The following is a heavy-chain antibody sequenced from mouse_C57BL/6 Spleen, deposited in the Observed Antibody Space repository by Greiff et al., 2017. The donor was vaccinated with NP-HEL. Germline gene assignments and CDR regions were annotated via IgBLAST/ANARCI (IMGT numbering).Heavy chain of an antibody. D-gene: IGHD1-1*01. Sequence: VQLQESGAELVKPGASVKISCKASGYAFSSYWMNWVKQRPGKGLEWIGQIYPGDGDTNYNGKFKGKATLTADKSSSTAYMQLSSLTSEDSAVYFCARSRVTTVGDYWGQGTSVTVSS. CDR3: ARSRVTTVGDY. CDR2: IYPGDGDT. J-gene: IGHJ4*01. V-gene: IGHV1-80*01. CDR1: GYAFSSYW.